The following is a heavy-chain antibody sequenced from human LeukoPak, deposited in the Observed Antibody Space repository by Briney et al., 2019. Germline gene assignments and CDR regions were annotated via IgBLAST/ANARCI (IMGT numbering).Heavy chain of an antibody. V-gene: IGHV4-39*07. CDR3: ASYILNYYGSGSYYNDY. Sequence: PSETLSLTCTGSGGSISSSSYYWGWLRQPPGKGLEWIGSIYYSGSTYYNPSLKSRVTISVDTSKNQFSLKLSSVTTADTAVYYCASYILNYYGSGSYYNDYWGQGTLVTVSS. CDR2: IYYSGST. J-gene: IGHJ4*02. CDR1: GGSISSSSYY. D-gene: IGHD3-10*01.